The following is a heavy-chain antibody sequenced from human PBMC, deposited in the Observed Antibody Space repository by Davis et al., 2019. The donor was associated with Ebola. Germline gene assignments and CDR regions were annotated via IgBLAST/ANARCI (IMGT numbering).Heavy chain of an antibody. D-gene: IGHD3-9*01. CDR3: ARLDYDVLTAYYVFDS. CDR1: GYSFTNYY. V-gene: IGHV5-10-1*01. Sequence: GESLKISCKASGYSFTNYYIGWVRQMPGKGLEWMGKIDPYDSYTNYSPSFQGHVTISADKSINTAYLQWSSLKASDTAMYYCARLDYDVLTAYYVFDSWGQGTLVTVSS. CDR2: IDPYDSYT. J-gene: IGHJ4*02.